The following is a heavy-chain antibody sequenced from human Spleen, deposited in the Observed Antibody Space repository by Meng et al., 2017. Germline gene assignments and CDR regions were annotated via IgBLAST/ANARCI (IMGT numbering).Heavy chain of an antibody. J-gene: IGHJ4*02. CDR3: AKSRPITMTLVVSPDIAY. Sequence: GGSLRLSCAASGFTFNRFAMSWVRQAPGKGLEWVSGVSGNGASTYYADSVKGRFTISSDGSKNTVYLQMNSLRVEDTAAYYCAKSRPITMTLVVSPDIAYWGQGALVTVSS. CDR1: GFTFNRFA. V-gene: IGHV3-23*01. CDR2: VSGNGAST. D-gene: IGHD3-22*01.